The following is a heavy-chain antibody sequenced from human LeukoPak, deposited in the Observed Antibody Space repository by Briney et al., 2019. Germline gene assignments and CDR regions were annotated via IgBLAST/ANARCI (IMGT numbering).Heavy chain of an antibody. CDR3: ARDGSYYDSSGYYPGAIAFDI. D-gene: IGHD3-22*01. CDR2: ISAYNGNT. Sequence: APVKVSCKASGYTFTSYGISWVRQAPGQGLEWMGWISAYNGNTNYAQKLQGRVTMTTDTSTSTAYMELRSLRSDDTAVYYCARDGSYYDSSGYYPGAIAFDIWGQGTMVTVSS. J-gene: IGHJ3*02. CDR1: GYTFTSYG. V-gene: IGHV1-18*01.